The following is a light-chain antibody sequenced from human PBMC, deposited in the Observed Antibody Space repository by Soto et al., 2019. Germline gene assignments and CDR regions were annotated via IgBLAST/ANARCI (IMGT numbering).Light chain of an antibody. CDR3: QQYGSSPWT. J-gene: IGKJ1*01. V-gene: IGKV3-20*01. CDR1: QSVSSSY. Sequence: EIVLTQSPGTLSLSPGERATLSCRASQSVSSSYLAWYQEKPGQAPRLLIYGTSIRATGIPDRFSDSGSGTDFTLTISRLEPEDFAVYYCQQYGSSPWTFGQGTKVEIK. CDR2: GTS.